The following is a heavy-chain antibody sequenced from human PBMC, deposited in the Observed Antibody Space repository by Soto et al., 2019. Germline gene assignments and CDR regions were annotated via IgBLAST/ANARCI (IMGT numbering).Heavy chain of an antibody. CDR2: IYPGASDI. D-gene: IGHD3-10*01. Sequence: GESLKISCQASGYTFMYFWDAWGRQVPGKGLEWMGVIYPGASDIRYSPSFEGHVTISADKSTNTAYLQWSSLEAADTAIYYCARQGTSRGSDYAALDFWGPGTLVTV. V-gene: IGHV5-51*01. J-gene: IGHJ4*02. CDR1: GYTFMYFW. CDR3: ARQGTSRGSDYAALDF.